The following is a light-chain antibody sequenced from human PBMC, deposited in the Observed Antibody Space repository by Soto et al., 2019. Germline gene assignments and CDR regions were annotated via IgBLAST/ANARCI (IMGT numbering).Light chain of an antibody. Sequence: SYELTQPPSVSVSPGQTARITCSGDAVPKKYVSWYQQKSGQAPVLVIYDDNNRPSGIPERFSGSSSGTVATLTINGAQVADEGDYYCWSTDTVGHEWVFGGGTKLTVL. CDR3: WSTDTVGHEWV. J-gene: IGLJ3*02. V-gene: IGLV3-10*01. CDR2: DDN. CDR1: AVPKKY.